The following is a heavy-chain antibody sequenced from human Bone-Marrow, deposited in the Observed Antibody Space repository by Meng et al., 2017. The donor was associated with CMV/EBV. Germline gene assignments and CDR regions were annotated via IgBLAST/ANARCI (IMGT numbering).Heavy chain of an antibody. CDR1: GFTFSSYA. D-gene: IGHD2-8*01. V-gene: IGHV3-23*01. Sequence: GFTFSSYAMSWVRQAPGKGLEWVSAISGSGGSTYYAHSVKHRFTISRDNSKNTLYLQMNSLRAEDTAVYYCAKGDIVLMVYAMPFDYWGQGTLVTVSS. J-gene: IGHJ4*02. CDR2: ISGSGGST. CDR3: AKGDIVLMVYAMPFDY.